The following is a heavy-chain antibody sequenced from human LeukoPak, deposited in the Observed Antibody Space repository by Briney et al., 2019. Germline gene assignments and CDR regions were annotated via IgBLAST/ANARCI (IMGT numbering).Heavy chain of an antibody. D-gene: IGHD6-13*01. V-gene: IGHV1-69*05. CDR1: GGTLSSYA. CDR3: ARDSSSWSLVIDY. CDR2: IIPIFGTA. J-gene: IGHJ4*02. Sequence: SVKVSCKASGGTLSSYAISWVRQAPGQGLEWMGRIIPIFGTANYAQKFQGRVTITTDESTSTAYMELSSLRSEDTAVYYCARDSSSWSLVIDYWGQGTLVTVSS.